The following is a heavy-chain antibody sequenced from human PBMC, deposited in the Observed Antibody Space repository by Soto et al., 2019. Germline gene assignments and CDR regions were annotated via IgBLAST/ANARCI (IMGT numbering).Heavy chain of an antibody. Sequence: GGSLTFSAGPFGFTFSNAWINWARHAPGKGLEWVGRVKSKTHGGTTDYAATVKGRVAISIYDSNNMVWREMNSLKIEDTAAYYCTTDSYSSIKIVRFDFGSQRTLVTVSS. CDR2: VKSKTHGGTT. CDR1: GFTFSNAW. V-gene: IGHV3-15*07. D-gene: IGHD2-2*01. J-gene: IGHJ4*02. CDR3: TTDSYSSIKIVRFDF.